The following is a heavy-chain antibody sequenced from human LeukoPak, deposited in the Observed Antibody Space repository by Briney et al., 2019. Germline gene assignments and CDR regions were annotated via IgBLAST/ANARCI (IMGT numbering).Heavy chain of an antibody. CDR1: GGTFSSYA. Sequence: SVKVSCKASGGTFSSYAISWVRQAPGQGLEWMGRIIPILGIANYAQKFQGRVMITADKSTSTAYMELSSLRSEDTAVYYCADHRSTGYSSSWLRQPDAFDIWGQGTMVTVSS. CDR3: ADHRSTGYSSSWLRQPDAFDI. V-gene: IGHV1-69*04. J-gene: IGHJ3*02. CDR2: IIPILGIA. D-gene: IGHD6-13*01.